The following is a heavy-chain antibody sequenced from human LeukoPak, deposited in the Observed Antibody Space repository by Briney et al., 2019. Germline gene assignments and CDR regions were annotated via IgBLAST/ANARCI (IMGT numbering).Heavy chain of an antibody. Sequence: GGSLRLSYAASGFTFSSHSMNWVRQASGKGLEWVSCITSSSTYIYYADSLKGRFTISRDNAKNSLYLQMNSLRVEDTAVYYCAREGDYDLWSGYSTGYYYYMDVWGKGTTVTVSS. CDR1: GFTFSSHS. CDR2: ITSSSTYI. J-gene: IGHJ6*03. V-gene: IGHV3-21*01. CDR3: AREGDYDLWSGYSTGYYYYMDV. D-gene: IGHD3-3*01.